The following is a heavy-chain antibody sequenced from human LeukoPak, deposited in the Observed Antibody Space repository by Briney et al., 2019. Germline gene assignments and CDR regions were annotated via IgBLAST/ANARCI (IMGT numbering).Heavy chain of an antibody. Sequence: GGSLRLSCAASGFTFSVYGMHWVRQAPGRGLEWLAVIGHDGSFKLYPDSVKGRFTISRDNSKNTLYLQMDSLRAEDTAVYYCARAVVPAARFDYWGQGTLVTVSS. J-gene: IGHJ4*02. V-gene: IGHV3-33*01. CDR1: GFTFSVYG. CDR2: IGHDGSFK. CDR3: ARAVVPAARFDY. D-gene: IGHD2-2*01.